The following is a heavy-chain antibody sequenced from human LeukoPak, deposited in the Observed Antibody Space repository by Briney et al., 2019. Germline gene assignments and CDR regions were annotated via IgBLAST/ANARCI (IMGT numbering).Heavy chain of an antibody. V-gene: IGHV1-2*02. CDR3: ARDRITMVRGVIPGDAFDI. J-gene: IGHJ3*02. CDR2: INPNSGGT. Sequence: ASVKVSCKASGYTFTGYYMHWVRQAPGQGLEWMGWINPNSGGTNYAQKFQGRVTMTRDTSISTACMELSRLRSDDTAVYYCARDRITMVRGVIPGDAFDIWGQGTMVTVSS. D-gene: IGHD3-10*01. CDR1: GYTFTGYY.